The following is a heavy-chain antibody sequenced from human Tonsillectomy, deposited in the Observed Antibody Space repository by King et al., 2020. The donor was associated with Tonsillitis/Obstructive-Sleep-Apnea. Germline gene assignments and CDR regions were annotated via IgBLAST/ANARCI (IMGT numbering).Heavy chain of an antibody. V-gene: IGHV4-31*03. J-gene: IGHJ4*02. D-gene: IGHD3-22*01. Sequence: QLQESGSGLVKPSQTLSLTCTVSGGSISSGGYYWSWIRQHPGKGLEWIGDIYYSGCTYYNPSLKGRVTISVDTSKNQFSLKLSSVTAADTAVYYCAGEGRYYYDSSGYYQYYFDYWGQGTLVTVSS. CDR3: AGEGRYYYDSSGYYQYYFDY. CDR2: IYYSGCT. CDR1: GGSISSGGYY.